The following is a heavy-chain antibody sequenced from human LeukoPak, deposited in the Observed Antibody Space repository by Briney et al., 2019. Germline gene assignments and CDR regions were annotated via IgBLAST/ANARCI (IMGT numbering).Heavy chain of an antibody. CDR3: ARDRNTFMVRGGVYYGMDV. D-gene: IGHD3-10*01. J-gene: IGHJ6*02. CDR2: IIPIFGTA. V-gene: IGHV1-69*13. Sequence: ASVKVSCKASGGTFSSYAISWVRQAPGQGLEWMGGIIPIFGTANYAQKFQGRVTITADESTSTAYMELSSLRSEDTAVYYCARDRNTFMVRGGVYYGMDVWGQGTTVTVSS. CDR1: GGTFSSYA.